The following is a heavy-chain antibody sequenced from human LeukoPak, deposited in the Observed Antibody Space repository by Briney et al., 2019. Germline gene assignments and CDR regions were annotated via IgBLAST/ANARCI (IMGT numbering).Heavy chain of an antibody. V-gene: IGHV3-33*01. Sequence: GRSLRLSCAASGFTFSSYGMHWVRQAPGKGLEWVAVIWYDGSNKYYADSVKGRFTISRGNSKNTLYLQMNSLRAEDTAVYYCARALDTALFDYWGQGTLVTVSS. CDR2: IWYDGSNK. CDR1: GFTFSSYG. D-gene: IGHD5-18*01. CDR3: ARALDTALFDY. J-gene: IGHJ4*02.